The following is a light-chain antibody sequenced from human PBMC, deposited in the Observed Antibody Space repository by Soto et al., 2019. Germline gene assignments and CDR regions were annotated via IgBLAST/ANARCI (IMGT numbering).Light chain of an antibody. J-gene: IGKJ1*01. CDR1: QSISRY. Sequence: EIGLTQSAGTLSLSPGERTTLSCRASQSISRYLAWYQQKPGQGPRLLIYGASSRATGTPDRFSGSGYGTDFNLTINRLEPEDFALYYCQQYGSSPPTFGQGTKVDIK. CDR2: GAS. V-gene: IGKV3-20*01. CDR3: QQYGSSPPT.